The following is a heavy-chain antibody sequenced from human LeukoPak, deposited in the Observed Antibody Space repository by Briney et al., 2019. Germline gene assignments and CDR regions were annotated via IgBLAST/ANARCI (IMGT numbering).Heavy chain of an antibody. CDR2: IIPIFGTA. CDR3: AREDTLYYYGSGSYQFDY. J-gene: IGHJ4*02. D-gene: IGHD3-10*01. V-gene: IGHV1-69*13. CDR1: GGTFSSYA. Sequence: AAVKVSCKASGGTFSSYAISWVRQAPGQGLEWMGGIIPIFGTANYAQKFQGRATITAAESTSTAYMELSSLRSEDTAVYYCAREDTLYYYGSGSYQFDYWGQGTLVTVSS.